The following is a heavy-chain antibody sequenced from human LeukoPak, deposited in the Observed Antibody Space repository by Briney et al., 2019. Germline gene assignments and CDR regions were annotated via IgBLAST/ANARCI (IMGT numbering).Heavy chain of an antibody. CDR1: GYTFTSYG. V-gene: IGHV1-18*01. J-gene: IGHJ5*02. Sequence: ASVKVSCKASGYTFTSYGISWVRQAPGQGLAWMGWISAYNGNTNYAQKLQGRVTMTTDTSTSTAYMELRSLRSEDTAVYYCARGPGYSSAYWFDPWGQGTLVTVSS. CDR3: ARGPGYSSAYWFDP. D-gene: IGHD6-25*01. CDR2: ISAYNGNT.